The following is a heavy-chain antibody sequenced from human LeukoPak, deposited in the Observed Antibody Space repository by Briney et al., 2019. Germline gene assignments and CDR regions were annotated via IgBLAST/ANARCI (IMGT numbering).Heavy chain of an antibody. V-gene: IGHV1-2*02. CDR3: ARGVYYGSGSYYEIYFDY. J-gene: IGHJ4*02. Sequence: ASVKVSCKASGYTFTDYYMHWVRQAPGQGLEWMGWINPNSGGTDYAQILQGRVTMTRDTSISTAYMELSRLRSDDTAVYYCARGVYYGSGSYYEIYFDYWGQGTLVTVSA. D-gene: IGHD3-10*01. CDR2: INPNSGGT. CDR1: GYTFTDYY.